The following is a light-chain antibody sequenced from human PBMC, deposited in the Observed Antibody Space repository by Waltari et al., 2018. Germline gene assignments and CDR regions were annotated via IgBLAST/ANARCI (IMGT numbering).Light chain of an antibody. V-gene: IGKV3-15*01. CDR3: QQYNNWPRT. CDR2: GAS. Sequence: EIVMTQSPSTLSVSPGERATLSCRASQSVSSNLACYQQKPGQAPRLLIYGASTRAAGIPARFSGSGSGTEFTLTISSLQSEDLALYFCQQYNNWPRTFGQGTKVEI. CDR1: QSVSSN. J-gene: IGKJ2*02.